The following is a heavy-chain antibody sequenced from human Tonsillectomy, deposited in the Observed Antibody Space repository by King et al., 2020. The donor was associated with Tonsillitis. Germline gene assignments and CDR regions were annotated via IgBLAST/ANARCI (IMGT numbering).Heavy chain of an antibody. CDR3: ARDEGVTIDY. V-gene: IGHV3-11*01. CDR1: GFTFSDYY. Sequence: QLVQSGGGLVKPGGSLRLSCAASGFTFSDYYMTWIRQAPGKGLEWLLYISPSGNSTYYADSVKGRFTITRDNAKNSLSLQMNILRAEDTAVYYCARDEGVTIDYWGQGTLVTVSS. D-gene: IGHD1-26*01. J-gene: IGHJ4*02. CDR2: ISPSGNST.